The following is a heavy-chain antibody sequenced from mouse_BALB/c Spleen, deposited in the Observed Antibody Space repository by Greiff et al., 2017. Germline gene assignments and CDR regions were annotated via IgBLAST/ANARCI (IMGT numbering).Heavy chain of an antibody. V-gene: IGHV1-15*01. CDR2: IDPETGGT. CDR1: GYTFTDYE. J-gene: IGHJ3*01. Sequence: LQESGAELVRPGASVTLSCKASGYTFTDYEMHWVKQTPVHGLEWIGAIDPETGGTAYNQKFKGKATLTADKSSSTAYMELRSLTSEDSAVYYCTRWDDGYYVPYWGQGTLVTVSA. CDR3: TRWDDGYYVPY. D-gene: IGHD2-3*01.